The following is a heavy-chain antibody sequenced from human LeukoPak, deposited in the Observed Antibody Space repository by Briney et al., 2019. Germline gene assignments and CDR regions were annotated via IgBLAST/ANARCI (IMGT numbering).Heavy chain of an antibody. Sequence: GESLKISCKGSGYSFTSYWIGWVRQMPGKGLEWMGIIYPGDSDTRYSPSFQGQVTISADKSISTAYLQWSSLKASDTAMYYCATGYCSSTSCSRMDVWGQGTTVTVSS. CDR2: IYPGDSDT. V-gene: IGHV5-51*01. CDR1: GYSFTSYW. CDR3: ATGYCSSTSCSRMDV. J-gene: IGHJ6*02. D-gene: IGHD2-2*03.